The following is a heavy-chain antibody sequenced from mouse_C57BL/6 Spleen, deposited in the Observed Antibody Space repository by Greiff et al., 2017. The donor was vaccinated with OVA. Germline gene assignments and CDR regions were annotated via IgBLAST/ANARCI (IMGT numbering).Heavy chain of an antibody. D-gene: IGHD2-4*01. V-gene: IGHV1-26*01. CDR2: INPNNGGT. J-gene: IGHJ1*03. CDR3: AREGDDYDGNWYFDV. Sequence: VQLQQSGPELVKPGASVKISCKASGYTFTDYYMNWVKQSHGKSLEWIGDINPNNGGTSYNQKFKGKATLTVDKSSSTAYMELRSLTSEDSAVYYCAREGDDYDGNWYFDVWGTGTTVTVSS. CDR1: GYTFTDYY.